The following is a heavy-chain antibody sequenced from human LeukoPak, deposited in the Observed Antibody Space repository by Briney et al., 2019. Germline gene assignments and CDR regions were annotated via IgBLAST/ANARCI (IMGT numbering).Heavy chain of an antibody. CDR2: IYYSGST. CDR3: AGYYYYYYTDV. J-gene: IGHJ6*03. V-gene: IGHV4-59*01. D-gene: IGHD6-25*01. Sequence: SETLSLTCTVSGGSISSYYWSWIRLPPGKGLEWIGYIYYSGSTNYNPSLKSRVTISVDTPKNQFSLKLSSVTAADTAVYYCAGYYYYYYTDVWGKGTTVTVSS. CDR1: GGSISSYY.